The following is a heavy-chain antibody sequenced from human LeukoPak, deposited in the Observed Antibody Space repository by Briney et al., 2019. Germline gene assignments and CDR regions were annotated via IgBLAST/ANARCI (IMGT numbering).Heavy chain of an antibody. V-gene: IGHV4-61*01. CDR1: GGSISGSSSF. J-gene: IGHJ6*03. Sequence: PSETLSLTCSVSGGSISGSSSFWSWIRQPPGKGLEWIGYIYYSGSTNYNPSLKSRVTISVDTSKNQFSLKLSSVTAADTAVYYCARGGDYYYYYYMDVWGKGTTVTVSS. CDR3: ARGGDYYYYYYMDV. D-gene: IGHD2-21*02. CDR2: IYYSGST.